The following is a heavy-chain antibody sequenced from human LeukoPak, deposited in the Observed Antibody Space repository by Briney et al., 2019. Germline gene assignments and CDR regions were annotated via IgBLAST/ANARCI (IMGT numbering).Heavy chain of an antibody. D-gene: IGHD3-10*01. Sequence: PSETLSLTCTVSGGSISSGGYYWSWIRQHPGKGLEWIGYIYYSGSTYYNPSFKSRVTISVDTSKNQFSLKLSSVTAADTAVYYCARARVLTNFYYYYGMDVWGQGTTVTVSS. CDR2: IYYSGST. V-gene: IGHV4-31*03. CDR1: GGSISSGGYY. J-gene: IGHJ6*02. CDR3: ARARVLTNFYYYYGMDV.